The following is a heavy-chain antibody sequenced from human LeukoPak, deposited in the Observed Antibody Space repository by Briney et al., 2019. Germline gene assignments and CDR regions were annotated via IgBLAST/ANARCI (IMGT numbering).Heavy chain of an antibody. D-gene: IGHD6-19*01. CDR2: ISSSSSYI. CDR1: GFTFNMYS. CDR3: VRDCCGWSFDS. V-gene: IGHV3-21*01. Sequence: KPGGSLRLSCAASGFTFNMYSMNWVRQAPGKGLELVSSISSSSSYIYYAGSVKGRCTISRDNAKNSLYLQMNSLRAEHTAVYYCVRDCCGWSFDSWGQGTLVTVSS. J-gene: IGHJ5*01.